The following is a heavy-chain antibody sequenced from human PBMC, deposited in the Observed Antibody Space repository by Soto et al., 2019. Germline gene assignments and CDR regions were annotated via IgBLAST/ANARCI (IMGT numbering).Heavy chain of an antibody. J-gene: IGHJ4*02. V-gene: IGHV4-59*01. CDR3: ARVRAYSGYDGLDY. Sequence: SETLSLTCTVSGGSISSYYWSWIRQPPGKGLEWIGYIYYSGSTNYNPSLKSRVTISVDTSKNQLSLKLSSVTAADTAVYYCARVRAYSGYDGLDYWGQGTLVTVSS. D-gene: IGHD5-12*01. CDR2: IYYSGST. CDR1: GGSISSYY.